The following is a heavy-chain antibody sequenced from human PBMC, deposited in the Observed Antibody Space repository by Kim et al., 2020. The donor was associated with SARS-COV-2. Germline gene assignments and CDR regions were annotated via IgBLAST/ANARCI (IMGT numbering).Heavy chain of an antibody. J-gene: IGHJ4*02. CDR2: ISSNGGST. D-gene: IGHD3-10*01. V-gene: IGHV3-64D*09. CDR3: VKGGHQLATSWIYYYGSGSYPFDY. CDR1: GFTFSSYA. Sequence: GGSLRLSCSASGFTFSSYAMHWVRQAPGKGLEYVSAISSNGGSTYYADSVKGRFTISRDNSKNTLYLQMSSLRAEDTAVYYCVKGGHQLATSWIYYYGSGSYPFDYWGQGTLVTVSS.